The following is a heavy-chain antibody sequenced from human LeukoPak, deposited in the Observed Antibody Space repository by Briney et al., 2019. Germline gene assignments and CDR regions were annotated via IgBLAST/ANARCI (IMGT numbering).Heavy chain of an antibody. CDR3: ARDVYSSGWLGTPYYFDY. Sequence: SETLSLTCTVSGGSISSGDYYWSWIRQPPGKGLEWIGYIYYSGSTYYNPSLKSRVTISVDTSKNQFSLKLSSVTAADTAVYYCARDVYSSGWLGTPYYFDYWGQGTLVTVSS. D-gene: IGHD6-19*01. J-gene: IGHJ4*02. V-gene: IGHV4-30-4*01. CDR1: GGSISSGDYY. CDR2: IYYSGST.